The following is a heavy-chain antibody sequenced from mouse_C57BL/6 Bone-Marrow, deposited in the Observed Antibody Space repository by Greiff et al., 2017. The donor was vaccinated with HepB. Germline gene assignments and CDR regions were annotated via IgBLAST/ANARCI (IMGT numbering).Heavy chain of an antibody. J-gene: IGHJ2*01. CDR2: INPYNGGT. CDR3: ARRDGYHYFDY. V-gene: IGHV1-19*01. Sequence: VQLKESGPVLVKPGASVKMSCKASGYTFTDYYMNWVKQSHGKSLEWIGVINPYNGGTSYNQKFKGKATLTVDKSSSTACMELNSLTSEDSAVYYCARRDGYHYFDYWGQGTTLTVSS. CDR1: GYTFTDYY. D-gene: IGHD2-3*01.